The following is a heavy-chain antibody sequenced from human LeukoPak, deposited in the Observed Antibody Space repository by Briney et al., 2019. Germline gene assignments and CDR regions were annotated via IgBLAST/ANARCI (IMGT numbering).Heavy chain of an antibody. CDR2: ISSSSSTI. J-gene: IGHJ4*02. V-gene: IGHV3-48*04. CDR1: GFTFSSYS. CDR3: ARENWANDY. D-gene: IGHD7-27*01. Sequence: GGSLRLSCAASGFTFSSYSMNWVRQAPGKGLEWVSYISSSSSTIYYAGSVKGRFTISRGNAKNSLYLQMNSLRAEDTAVYYCARENWANDYWGQGTLVTVSS.